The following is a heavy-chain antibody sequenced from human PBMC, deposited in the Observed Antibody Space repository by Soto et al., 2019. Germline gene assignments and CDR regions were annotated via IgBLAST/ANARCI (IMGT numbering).Heavy chain of an antibody. CDR1: GFTFADYT. V-gene: IGHV3-49*03. Sequence: LRLSCTGSGFTFADYTITWLRQAPGKGLEWVGFIRGKGYGGTAEYAASVKGRFTISRDDSKSIAYLQMNGLRTEDTAVYFCTRDQPITPWGQGTMVTVSS. CDR3: TRDQPITP. CDR2: IRGKGYGGTA. J-gene: IGHJ3*01. D-gene: IGHD3-10*01.